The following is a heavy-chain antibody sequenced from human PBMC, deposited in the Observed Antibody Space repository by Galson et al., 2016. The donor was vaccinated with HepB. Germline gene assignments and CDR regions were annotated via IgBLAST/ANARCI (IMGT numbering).Heavy chain of an antibody. J-gene: IGHJ3*01. CDR1: EFTFSSHW. D-gene: IGHD2-21*01. CDR2: IWPDGHES. V-gene: IGHV3-7*01. CDR3: VSRQILVVEGTRQDFFDF. Sequence: SLRLSCAAPEFTFSSHWMNWVRQAPGKALEWVASIWPDGHESYYVHSVRGRFTISRDNAKNSLYLQMDALRVEDTAVYYCVSRQILVVEGTRQDFFDFWGQGTEVIVSS.